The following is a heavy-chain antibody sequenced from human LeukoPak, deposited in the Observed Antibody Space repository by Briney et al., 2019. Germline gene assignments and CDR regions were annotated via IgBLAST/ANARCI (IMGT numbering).Heavy chain of an antibody. CDR3: ARDHRGAFDY. CDR2: IYSGGST. CDR1: GFTVSSNY. J-gene: IGHJ4*02. V-gene: IGHV3-66*01. Sequence: GGSLRLSCAASGFTVSSNYMSWVRQAPGKGLEWVSVIYSGGSTCYADSVKGRFNISRDNSKNTLYLKMNSLRAEDTAVYYCARDHRGAFDYWGQGTLVTVSS.